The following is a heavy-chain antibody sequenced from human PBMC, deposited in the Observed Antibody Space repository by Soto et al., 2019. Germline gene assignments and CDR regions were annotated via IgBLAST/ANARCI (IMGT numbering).Heavy chain of an antibody. D-gene: IGHD3-3*01. Sequence: LSLTCTVSGGSISGHYWSWIRQPPGKGLQYIGYISYSGSTNYNPSLKSRVTISVDTSNNQFSLRLSSVTAADTAVYYCARDVGLQHDTGYYDFWSGKNNWFDPWGQGILVTVSA. CDR2: ISYSGST. CDR1: GGSISGHY. V-gene: IGHV4-59*11. J-gene: IGHJ5*02. CDR3: ARDVGLQHDTGYYDFWSGKNNWFDP.